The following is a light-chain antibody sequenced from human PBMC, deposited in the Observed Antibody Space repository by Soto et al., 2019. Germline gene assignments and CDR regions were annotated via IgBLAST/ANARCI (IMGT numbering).Light chain of an antibody. CDR3: MRGTHWPRT. CDR2: RVS. Sequence: DAVLTQSPVSLPVYLGQPASISCRSSHRLVHSDGNTYLNWFHQRPGQSPRRLLYRVSNRDSGVPDRISGSGSGTYFTLYISRVAAEDVGVYYCMRGTHWPRTFGQGTKVDIK. CDR1: HRLVHSDGNTY. V-gene: IGKV2-30*02. J-gene: IGKJ1*01.